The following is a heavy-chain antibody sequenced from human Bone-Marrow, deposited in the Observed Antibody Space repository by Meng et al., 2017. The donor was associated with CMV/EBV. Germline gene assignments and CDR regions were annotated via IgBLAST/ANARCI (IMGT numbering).Heavy chain of an antibody. CDR1: GGPFSSYA. CDR2: IIPIFGTA. D-gene: IGHD1-26*01. V-gene: IGHV1-69*05. Sequence: SVKVSCKASGGPFSSYAISWVRQAPGQGLEWMGGIIPIFGTANYAQKFQGRVTITTDESTSTAYMELSSLRSEDTAVYYCARRGTREGIQDYYYYGMDVWGQGTTVTVSS. CDR3: ARRGTREGIQDYYYYGMDV. J-gene: IGHJ6*02.